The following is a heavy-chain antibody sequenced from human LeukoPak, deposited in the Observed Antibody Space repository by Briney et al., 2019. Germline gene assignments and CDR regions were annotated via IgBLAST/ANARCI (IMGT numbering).Heavy chain of an antibody. J-gene: IGHJ6*02. D-gene: IGHD4-11*01. V-gene: IGHV1-24*01. Sequence: ASVKVSCKASGYTFTSYGISWLRQAPGQGLEWMGGFDPEDGETIYAQKFQGRVTMTEDTSTDTAYMELSSLRSEDTAVYYCATESNYSNYDYYYYGMDVWGQGTTVTVSS. CDR2: FDPEDGET. CDR3: ATESNYSNYDYYYYGMDV. CDR1: GYTFTSYG.